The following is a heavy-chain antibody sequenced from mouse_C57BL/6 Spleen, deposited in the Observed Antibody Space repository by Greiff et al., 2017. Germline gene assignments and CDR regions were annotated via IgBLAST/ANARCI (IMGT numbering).Heavy chain of an antibody. CDR2: IWRGGST. J-gene: IGHJ3*01. D-gene: IGHD2-3*01. Sequence: VQLVESGPGLVQPSQSLSITCTVSGFSLTSYCVHWVRQSPGKGLEWLGVIWRGGSTDYNAAFMSRLSITKDNSKSQVFFKMNSLQADDTAIYXCANIYDGYYGWFAYWGQGTLVTVSA. CDR1: GFSLTSYC. V-gene: IGHV2-5*01. CDR3: ANIYDGYYGWFAY.